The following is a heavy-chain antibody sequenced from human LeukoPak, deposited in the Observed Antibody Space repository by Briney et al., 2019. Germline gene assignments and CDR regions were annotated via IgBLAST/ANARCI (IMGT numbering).Heavy chain of an antibody. CDR2: INHSGST. CDR3: ARGRLYDSSQHDAFDI. CDR1: GGSFSGYY. D-gene: IGHD3-22*01. Sequence: SETLSLTCAVYGGSFSGYYWSWIRQPPGKGLEWIGEINHSGSTNYNPSLKSRVTISVDTSKNQFSLKLSSVTAADTALYYCARGRLYDSSQHDAFDIWGQGTMVTVSS. V-gene: IGHV4-34*01. J-gene: IGHJ3*02.